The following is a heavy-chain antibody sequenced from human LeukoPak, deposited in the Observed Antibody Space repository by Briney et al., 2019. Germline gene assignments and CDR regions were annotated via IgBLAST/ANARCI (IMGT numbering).Heavy chain of an antibody. J-gene: IGHJ4*02. CDR3: VRDMGYYDKV. D-gene: IGHD3-22*01. CDR2: INSDGKST. V-gene: IGHV3-74*01. CDR1: GFTFSTSW. Sequence: GGSLRLSCAASGFTFSTSWMHWVRQAPGEGLVWVSRINSDGKSTNYADSVKGRFTISRDNAKNTLYLQMNSLRTGDTAVYYCVRDMGYYDKVWGQGTLVTVSS.